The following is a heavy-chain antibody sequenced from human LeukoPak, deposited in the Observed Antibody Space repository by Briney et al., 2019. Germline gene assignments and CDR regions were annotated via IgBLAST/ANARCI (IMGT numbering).Heavy chain of an antibody. D-gene: IGHD3-10*01. CDR2: IWYDGSNK. J-gene: IGHJ4*02. CDR3: AKEYGSGSYPN. CDR1: GFTFSSYG. Sequence: GGSLRLSCAASGFTFSSYGMHWVRQAPGKGLEWVAVIWYDGSNKYYADSVKGRFTISRDNSKNTLYLQMNSPRAEDTAVYYCAKEYGSGSYPNWGQGTLVTVSS. V-gene: IGHV3-33*06.